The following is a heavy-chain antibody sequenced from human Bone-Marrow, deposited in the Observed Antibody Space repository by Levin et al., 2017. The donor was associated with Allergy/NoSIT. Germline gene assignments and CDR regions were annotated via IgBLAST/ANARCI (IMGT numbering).Heavy chain of an antibody. V-gene: IGHV3-30*09. J-gene: IGHJ1*01. CDR3: ARGNRSFDFQD. D-gene: IGHD1-14*01. CDR2: ISYDGTNI. Sequence: LSLTCAASGFTFRNYAVHWVRQAPGKGLEWVALISYDGTNICYTDSVKGRFAISRDNSKNSLYLQMNSLRVEDTAVYYCARGNRSFDFQDWGQGTPVTVSS. CDR1: GFTFRNYA.